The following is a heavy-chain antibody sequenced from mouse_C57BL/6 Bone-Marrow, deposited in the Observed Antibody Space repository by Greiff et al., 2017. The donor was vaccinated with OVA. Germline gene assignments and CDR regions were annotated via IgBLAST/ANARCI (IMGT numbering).Heavy chain of an antibody. CDR2: LDPSDSYT. Sequence: VQLQQPGAELVMPGASVTLSCKASGYTFTSYWMHWVKQRPGQGLEWIGELDPSDSYTNYNHKFKCKSTLTVDKSSSTAYMQLSSLTSEDSAVYYCASLRRIWFAYWGQGTPVTVSA. CDR1: GYTFTSYW. V-gene: IGHV1-69*01. CDR3: ASLRRIWFAY. J-gene: IGHJ3*01.